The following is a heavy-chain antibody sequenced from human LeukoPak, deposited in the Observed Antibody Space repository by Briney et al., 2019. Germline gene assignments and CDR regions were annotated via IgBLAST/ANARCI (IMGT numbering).Heavy chain of an antibody. CDR3: ARGLGAAAAIIDY. V-gene: IGHV1-2*02. CDR1: GYTFTGYY. Sequence: ASVKVSCKASGYTFTGYYMHWVRQAAGQGLEWMGWINPNSGGTNYAQKFQGRVTMTRDTSISTAYMELSRLRSDDTAVYYCARGLGAAAAIIDYWGQGTLVTVSS. CDR2: INPNSGGT. J-gene: IGHJ4*02. D-gene: IGHD6-13*01.